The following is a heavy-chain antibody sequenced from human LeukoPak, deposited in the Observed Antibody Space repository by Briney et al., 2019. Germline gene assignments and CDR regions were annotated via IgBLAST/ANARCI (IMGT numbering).Heavy chain of an antibody. CDR3: ARAVVVVVAATPLFDP. V-gene: IGHV1-3*01. CDR1: GYTFTTYA. D-gene: IGHD2-15*01. J-gene: IGHJ5*02. CDR2: INAGIGNT. Sequence: GASVKVSCKASGYTFTTYAIHWVRQAPGQRLERMGWINAGIGNTKYSQKFQDRVTITRDTSASTAYMELSSLRSEDTAVYYCARAVVVVVAATPLFDPWGQGTLVTVSS.